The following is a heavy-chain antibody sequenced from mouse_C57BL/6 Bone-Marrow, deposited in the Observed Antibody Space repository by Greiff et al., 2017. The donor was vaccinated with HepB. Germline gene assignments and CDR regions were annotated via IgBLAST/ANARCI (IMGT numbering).Heavy chain of an antibody. CDR2: INPNNGGT. V-gene: IGHV1-26*01. CDR1: GYTFTDYY. CDR3: ARGAGTSDY. J-gene: IGHJ2*01. Sequence: VQLQQSGPELVKPGASAKISCKASGYTFTDYYMNWVKQSHGKSLEWIGDINPNNGGTSYNQKFKGKATLTVDKSSSTAYMELRSLTSEDSAVYYCARGAGTSDYWGQGTTLTVSS. D-gene: IGHD4-1*01.